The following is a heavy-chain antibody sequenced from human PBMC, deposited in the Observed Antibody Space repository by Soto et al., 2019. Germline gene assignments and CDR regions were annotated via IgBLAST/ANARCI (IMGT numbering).Heavy chain of an antibody. D-gene: IGHD3-3*01. V-gene: IGHV4-39*01. J-gene: IGHJ4*02. CDR3: ARQGSFDFWSGYFSPFFDY. CDR1: GGSISSSSYY. CDR2: IYYSGST. Sequence: SETLSLTCTVSGGSISSSSYYWGWIRQPPGKGLEWIGSIYYSGSTYYNPSLKSRVTISVDTSKNQFSLKLSSVTAADTAVYYCARQGSFDFWSGYFSPFFDYWGQGTLVTVSS.